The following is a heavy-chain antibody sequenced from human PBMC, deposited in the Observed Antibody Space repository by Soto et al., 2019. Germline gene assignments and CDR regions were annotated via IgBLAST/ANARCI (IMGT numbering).Heavy chain of an antibody. V-gene: IGHV3-33*01. CDR3: ASAFNDFAFFDY. CDR1: GFTFSSYG. J-gene: IGHJ4*02. Sequence: GGSLRLSCAASGFTFSSYGMHWVRQAPGKGLEWVAVIWYDGSNKYYADSVKGRFTISRDNSKNTLHLQMNSLRAEDTAVYYCASAFNDFAFFDYWGQGTLVTVSS. CDR2: IWYDGSNK. D-gene: IGHD1-1*01.